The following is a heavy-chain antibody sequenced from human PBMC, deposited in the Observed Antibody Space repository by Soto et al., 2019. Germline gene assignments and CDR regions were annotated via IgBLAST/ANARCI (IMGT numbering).Heavy chain of an antibody. D-gene: IGHD3-10*01. CDR2: IIPILGIA. CDR3: ASLGGNRFYYYGSGGYPSLGPHPPN. V-gene: IGHV1-69*02. J-gene: IGHJ4*02. CDR1: GGTFSSYT. Sequence: SVKVSCKASGGTFSSYTVSWVRQAPGQGLEWMGRIIPILGIANYAQKFQGRVTITADKSTSTAYMELSSLRSEDTALYYCASLGGNRFYYYGSGGYPSLGPHPPNWGKGTLDPVSP.